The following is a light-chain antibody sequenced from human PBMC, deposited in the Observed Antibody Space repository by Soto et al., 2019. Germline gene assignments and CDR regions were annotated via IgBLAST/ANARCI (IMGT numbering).Light chain of an antibody. J-gene: IGLJ1*01. Sequence: QSALTQPASVCGSLGQSITISCSGTTSDVGGYNYVSWYQQHPGRAPILMICEGTNRPSGCSNRFSGSKSGNTASLTISGLQVEDQAEYYCGSYTGSITYVFGTGTKVT. V-gene: IGLV2-14*01. CDR2: EGT. CDR1: TSDVGGYNY. CDR3: GSYTGSITYV.